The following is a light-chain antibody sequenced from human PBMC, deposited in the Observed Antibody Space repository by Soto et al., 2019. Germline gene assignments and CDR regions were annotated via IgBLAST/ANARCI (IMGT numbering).Light chain of an antibody. CDR2: GAS. CDR1: QNLSRN. Sequence: EMVMTQSPATLSVSPGERATLSCRASQNLSRNLAWYQQQPGQAPRLLIYGASTRATGIPARFSGSGSGTDFTLTISILQSEDFAVYYWQQYDNCPHTFGQGTKLEIK. J-gene: IGKJ2*01. V-gene: IGKV3-15*01. CDR3: QQYDNCPHT.